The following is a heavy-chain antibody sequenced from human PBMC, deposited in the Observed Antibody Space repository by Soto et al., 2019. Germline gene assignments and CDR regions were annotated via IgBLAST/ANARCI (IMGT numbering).Heavy chain of an antibody. CDR3: ARDSAPGYDFWSGDYCYYYGMDV. J-gene: IGHJ6*02. Sequence: QVQLVQSGAEVKKPGASVKVSCKASGYTFTSYGISWVRQAPGQGLEWMGWISAYNGNTNYAQKLQGRVTMTTDTSPSTAYIELGSLGSDDTAVYYCARDSAPGYDFWSGDYCYYYGMDVWCQGTTVTVSS. CDR2: ISAYNGNT. V-gene: IGHV1-18*04. D-gene: IGHD3-3*01. CDR1: GYTFTSYG.